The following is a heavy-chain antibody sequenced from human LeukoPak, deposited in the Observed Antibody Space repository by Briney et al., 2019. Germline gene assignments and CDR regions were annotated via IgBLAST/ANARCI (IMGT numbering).Heavy chain of an antibody. D-gene: IGHD1-26*01. J-gene: IGHJ6*03. Sequence: GGSLRLSCAASGFTFSNYNMDWVRQAPGKAMEWVSSITRSGTYIFSADSVKGRFTISRDNAKNSMYLQMDSLGPEDTAVYYCARDPYSGNYGNDYYYYMDVWGKGTTVTISS. CDR2: ITRSGTYI. V-gene: IGHV3-21*01. CDR3: ARDPYSGNYGNDYYYYMDV. CDR1: GFTFSNYN.